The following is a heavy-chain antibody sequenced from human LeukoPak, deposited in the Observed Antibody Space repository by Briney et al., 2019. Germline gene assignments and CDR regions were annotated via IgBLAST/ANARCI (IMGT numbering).Heavy chain of an antibody. J-gene: IGHJ4*02. D-gene: IGHD3-22*01. CDR3: TSRAGNYYDSSGYSIH. V-gene: IGHV3-73*01. CDR2: IRSKANSYAT. CDR1: GFTFSGSA. Sequence: PGGSLRLSCAASGFTFSGSAMHWVRQASGKGLEWVGRIRSKANSYATAYAASVKGRFTISRDDSKNTVYLQMNSLKTEDTAVYYCTSRAGNYYDSSGYSIHWGQGTLVTVSS.